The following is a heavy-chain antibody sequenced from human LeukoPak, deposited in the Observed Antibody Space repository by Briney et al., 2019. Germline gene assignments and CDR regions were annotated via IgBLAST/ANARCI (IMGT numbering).Heavy chain of an antibody. V-gene: IGHV4-59*12. Sequence: SETLSLTCTVSGGSISSYYWSWIRQPPGKGLEWIGYIYYSGSTNYNPSLKSRVTISVDTSKNQFSLKLSSVTAADTAVYYCARVGVYYDSRGGYFDLWGRGTLVTVSS. CDR3: ARVGVYYDSRGGYFDL. CDR2: IYYSGST. D-gene: IGHD3-22*01. CDR1: GGSISSYY. J-gene: IGHJ2*01.